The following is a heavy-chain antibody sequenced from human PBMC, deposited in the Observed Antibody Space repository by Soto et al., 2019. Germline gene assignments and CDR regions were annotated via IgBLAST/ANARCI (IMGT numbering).Heavy chain of an antibody. J-gene: IGHJ5*02. CDR1: GGSINSNTYS. CDR3: ARHGSFYSSGWFDP. Sequence: QLQLQESGPGLVKPSETLSLTCTVSGGSINSNTYSWGWIRQPPGKGLEWIGTIFYGGSTYYNPSLKSRVTISVDTSKNRFSLKLSSLTAADTAVYYCARHGSFYSSGWFDPWGQGTLVTVSS. CDR2: IFYGGST. V-gene: IGHV4-39*01. D-gene: IGHD6-19*01.